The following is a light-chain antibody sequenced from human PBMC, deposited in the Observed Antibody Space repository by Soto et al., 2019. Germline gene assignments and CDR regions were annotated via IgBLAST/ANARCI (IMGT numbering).Light chain of an antibody. CDR3: QHYSSSPPEFT. CDR2: GAS. CDR1: QSVSSSY. V-gene: IGKV3-20*01. J-gene: IGKJ3*01. Sequence: IVLTQSPGTLSLSPGERATLSCRASQSVSSSYLAWYQQRPGQAPRLLIFGASYRATGIPDRFSGSGSGTDFTLTISRLELEDFAVYYCQHYSSSPPEFTFGPGTKVDSK.